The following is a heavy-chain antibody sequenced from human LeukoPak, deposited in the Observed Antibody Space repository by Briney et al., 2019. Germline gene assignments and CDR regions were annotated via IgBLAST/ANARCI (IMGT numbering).Heavy chain of an antibody. J-gene: IGHJ4*02. V-gene: IGHV3-7*01. CDR3: VTFYETY. CDR2: IKKDGSEK. CDR1: GFTFSDYW. Sequence: GGSLRLSCAASGFTFSDYWMSWVRQAPGKGLEWVANIKKDGSEKYYVDSVKGRFTISKDNAKNTVSLQMNNLRAEDTAVYYCVTFYETYWGRGTLVTVSS. D-gene: IGHD2/OR15-2a*01.